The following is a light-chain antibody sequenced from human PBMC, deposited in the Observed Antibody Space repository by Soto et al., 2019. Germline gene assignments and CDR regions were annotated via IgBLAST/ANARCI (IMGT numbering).Light chain of an antibody. J-gene: IGLJ2*01. Sequence: QSVRTQPPSVSGAPGQRVTISCTGSRSNIGADYAVHWYQQLPGTAPKLIIYDNTNRPSGVPDRFSASESGTSASLAITGLQSEDEADYYCQSYDTSLSASVFGGGTKLTVL. V-gene: IGLV1-40*01. CDR2: DNT. CDR3: QSYDTSLSASV. CDR1: RSNIGADYA.